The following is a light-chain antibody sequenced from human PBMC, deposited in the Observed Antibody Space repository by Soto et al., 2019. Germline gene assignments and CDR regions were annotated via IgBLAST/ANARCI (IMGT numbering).Light chain of an antibody. Sequence: QSVLTQPASVSGSPGQSITISCTGTSSDVGGYYYVSWYQPHPGKAPELMIYEGVNRPSWVSNRFSGSKSGNTASLTISGLQAEDEADYYCCSFASSSTYVFGTGTKLTVL. J-gene: IGLJ1*01. CDR3: CSFASSSTYV. V-gene: IGLV2-14*01. CDR1: SSDVGGYYY. CDR2: EGV.